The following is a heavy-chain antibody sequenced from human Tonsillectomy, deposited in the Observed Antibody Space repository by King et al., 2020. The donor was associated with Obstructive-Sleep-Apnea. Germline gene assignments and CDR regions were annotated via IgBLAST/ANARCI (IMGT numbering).Heavy chain of an antibody. D-gene: IGHD3-10*01. J-gene: IGHJ2*01. CDR3: ARTSLNYYGSGSYYLWYFDL. Sequence: VQLQQSGPGLVKPSQTLSLTCAISGDSVSSNSAAWNWIRQSPSRGLEWLGRTYYRSKWYNDYAVSVKSRITINPDTSKNQFSLQLNSVTPEATAVYYCARTSLNYYGSGSYYLWYFDLWGSGTLVTVSS. V-gene: IGHV6-1*01. CDR1: GDSVSSNSAA. CDR2: TYYRSKWYN.